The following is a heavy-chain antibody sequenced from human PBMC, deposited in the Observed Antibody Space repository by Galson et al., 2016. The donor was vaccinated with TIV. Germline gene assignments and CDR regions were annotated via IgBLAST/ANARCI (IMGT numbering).Heavy chain of an antibody. D-gene: IGHD6-6*01. CDR3: TRDRSIAAPRDMDV. CDR1: GYSFTSYH. J-gene: IGHJ6*02. CDR2: INPSGGSA. Sequence: SVKVSCKASGYSFTSYHIHWVRQAPGQGLEWMGIINPSGGSASNAQKFQGRVTMTRDTSTSTVYTELRSLRSDDTAVYYCTRDRSIAAPRDMDVWGQGTAVTVSS. V-gene: IGHV1-46*01.